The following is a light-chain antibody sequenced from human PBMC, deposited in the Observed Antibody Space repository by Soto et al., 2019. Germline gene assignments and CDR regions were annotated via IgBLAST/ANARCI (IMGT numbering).Light chain of an antibody. CDR3: LLYYGGAQV. CDR2: SIS. CDR1: TGAVTSGYY. Sequence: QAVVTQEPSLTVSPGETVTLTCASSTGAVTSGYYPNWFQQKPGQAPRPLIYSISNKHSWTPARFSGSLLGDNAALTLSGVQPEDEAEYYCLLYYGGAQVFGGGTKLTVL. J-gene: IGLJ3*02. V-gene: IGLV7-43*01.